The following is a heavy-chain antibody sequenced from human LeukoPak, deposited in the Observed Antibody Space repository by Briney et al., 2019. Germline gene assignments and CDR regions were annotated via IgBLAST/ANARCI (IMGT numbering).Heavy chain of an antibody. Sequence: PGRSLRLSCAASGFTLSSYGMHWVRQAPGKGLEWVAVIWYDGSNKYYADSVKGRFTISRDNSKNTLYLQMNSLRAEDTAVYYCAKEDRIVGATLFDYWGQGTLVTVSS. D-gene: IGHD1-26*01. CDR3: AKEDRIVGATLFDY. V-gene: IGHV3-33*06. CDR1: GFTLSSYG. J-gene: IGHJ4*02. CDR2: IWYDGSNK.